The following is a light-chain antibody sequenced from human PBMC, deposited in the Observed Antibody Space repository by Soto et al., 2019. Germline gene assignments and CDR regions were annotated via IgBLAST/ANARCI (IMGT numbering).Light chain of an antibody. Sequence: QSVLTQPASVSGSPGQSITISCTGTSSDVGSYNLVSWYQHHPGKAPKLLIFEGSKRPSGVSYRFSGSKSDNTASLTISGLQAEDEADYHCCSYGGFSTFVLFGGGTKVTVL. CDR2: EGS. V-gene: IGLV2-23*03. CDR1: SSDVGSYNL. J-gene: IGLJ2*01. CDR3: CSYGGFSTFVL.